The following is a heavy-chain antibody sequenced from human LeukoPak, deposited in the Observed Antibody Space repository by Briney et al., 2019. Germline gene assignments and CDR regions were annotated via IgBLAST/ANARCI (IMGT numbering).Heavy chain of an antibody. CDR3: ARVRGRYYYDSSGLSPGEFDY. V-gene: IGHV3-53*01. J-gene: IGHJ4*02. Sequence: GGSLRLSCAASGFTVSSNYMSWVRQAPGKGLEWVSVIYSGGSTYYADSVKGRFTISRDNSKNTLYLQMDSLRAEDTAVYYCARVRGRYYYDSSGLSPGEFDYWGQRTLVTVSS. CDR1: GFTVSSNY. D-gene: IGHD3-22*01. CDR2: IYSGGST.